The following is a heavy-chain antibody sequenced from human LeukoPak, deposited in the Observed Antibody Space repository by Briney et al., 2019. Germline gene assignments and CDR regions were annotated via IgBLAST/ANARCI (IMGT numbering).Heavy chain of an antibody. V-gene: IGHV3-7*01. CDR1: GFTFSSYW. D-gene: IGHD5-12*01. J-gene: IGHJ4*02. Sequence: GGSLRLSCAASGFTFSSYWMSWVRQAPGKGLEWVANIKQDGSEKYYVDSVKGRFTISRDNAKNSLYLQMNSLRAEDTAVYYCARDTWRGVATIIFDYWGQGTLVTVSS. CDR3: ARDTWRGVATIIFDY. CDR2: IKQDGSEK.